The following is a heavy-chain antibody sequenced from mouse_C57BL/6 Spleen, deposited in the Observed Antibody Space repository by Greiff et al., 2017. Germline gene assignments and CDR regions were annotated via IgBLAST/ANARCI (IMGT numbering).Heavy chain of an antibody. D-gene: IGHD2-10*02. V-gene: IGHV5-17*01. Sequence: EVKLVESGGGLVKPGGSLKLSCAASGFTFSDYGMHWVRQAPEKGLEWVAYISSGSCTIYYADTVKGRFTISRDNAKNTLFLQMTSLRSEDTAMYYCARGGYGNYFDYWGQGTTLTVSS. J-gene: IGHJ2*01. CDR3: ARGGYGNYFDY. CDR1: GFTFSDYG. CDR2: ISSGSCTI.